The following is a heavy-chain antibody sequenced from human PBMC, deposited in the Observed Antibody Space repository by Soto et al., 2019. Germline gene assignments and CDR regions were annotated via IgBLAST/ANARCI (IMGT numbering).Heavy chain of an antibody. Sequence: PVGSLRLSCAASGFTFSGYWMSWVRQAPGKGLEWVANIKQDGSEKYYVDSVKGRFTISRDNAKKSLYLQMNSLRSDDTAVYYCARDRYSSSWYNPQVGDCYFDYWGQGTLVTVSS. J-gene: IGHJ4*02. CDR3: ARDRYSSSWYNPQVGDCYFDY. V-gene: IGHV3-7*03. CDR1: GFTFSGYW. CDR2: IKQDGSEK. D-gene: IGHD6-13*01.